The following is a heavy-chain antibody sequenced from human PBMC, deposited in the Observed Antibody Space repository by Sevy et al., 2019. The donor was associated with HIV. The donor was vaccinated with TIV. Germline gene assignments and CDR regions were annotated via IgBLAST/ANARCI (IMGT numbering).Heavy chain of an antibody. CDR3: ARALDIVATIDYYYYGMDV. Sequence: ASVKVSCKASGGTFSSYAISWVRQAPGQGLEWMGGIIPIFGTANYAQKFQGRVTITADESTSTAYMELSRLGSEDTAVYYCARALDIVATIDYYYYGMDVWGQGTTVTVSS. CDR2: IIPIFGTA. D-gene: IGHD5-12*01. V-gene: IGHV1-69*13. CDR1: GGTFSSYA. J-gene: IGHJ6*02.